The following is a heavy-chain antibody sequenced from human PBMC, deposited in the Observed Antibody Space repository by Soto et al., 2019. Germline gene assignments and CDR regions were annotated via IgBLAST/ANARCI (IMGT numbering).Heavy chain of an antibody. CDR2: ISSSGTFI. CDR3: ARRLTGTDCTTARCYYLQQ. Sequence: GGSLRLSCAASGFTLSSYSMNWVRQAPGKGLEWVSTISSSGTFIYYADSVKGRFTISRDTAQNLLFLQMDSLGAEDTAVYYCARRLTGTDCTTARCYYLQQRGQGTLVTVSS. D-gene: IGHD2-2*01. J-gene: IGHJ1*01. CDR1: GFTLSSYS. V-gene: IGHV3-21*01.